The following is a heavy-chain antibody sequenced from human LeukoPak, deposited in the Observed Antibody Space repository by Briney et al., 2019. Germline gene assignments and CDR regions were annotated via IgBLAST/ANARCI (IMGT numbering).Heavy chain of an antibody. D-gene: IGHD1-14*01. V-gene: IGHV1-2*02. CDR2: INPNSGGT. Sequence: ASVKVSCKASGYTFTGYYMHWVRQAPGQGLEWMGWINPNSGGTNYAQKFQGRVTMTRDTSISTAYMELSRLRSDDTAVYYWARGIEPVTLVPFDYWGQGTLVTVSS. J-gene: IGHJ4*02. CDR1: GYTFTGYY. CDR3: ARGIEPVTLVPFDY.